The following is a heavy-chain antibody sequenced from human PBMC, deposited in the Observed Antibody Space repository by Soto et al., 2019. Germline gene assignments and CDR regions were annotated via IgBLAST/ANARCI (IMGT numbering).Heavy chain of an antibody. V-gene: IGHV3-30*04. Sequence: QVQLVESGGGVVQPERSQRLSCTASKFTFESYVMHWVRQAPGEGLDWVALISFDGTNKYYADSVKGRFTISRDNSKNTMYLQMNSLRPEDTAVYYCAREMIPMIMGGMSAMDVWGQGTTVTV. D-gene: IGHD3-22*01. J-gene: IGHJ6*02. CDR1: KFTFESYV. CDR2: ISFDGTNK. CDR3: AREMIPMIMGGMSAMDV.